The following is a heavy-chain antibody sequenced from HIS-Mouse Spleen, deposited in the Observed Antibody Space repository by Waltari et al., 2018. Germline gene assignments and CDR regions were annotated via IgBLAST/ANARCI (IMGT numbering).Heavy chain of an antibody. CDR2: INSDGSST. D-gene: IGHD1-1*01. CDR1: GFTFSSYW. CDR3: ARDLELDAFDI. Sequence: EVQLVESGGGLVQPGGSLRLSCAASGFTFSSYWMHWVRQAPGKGLGCVSRINSDGSSTSYADSVKGRFTISRDNAKNTLYLQMNSLRAEDTAVYYCARDLELDAFDIWGQGTMVTVSS. V-gene: IGHV3-74*01. J-gene: IGHJ3*02.